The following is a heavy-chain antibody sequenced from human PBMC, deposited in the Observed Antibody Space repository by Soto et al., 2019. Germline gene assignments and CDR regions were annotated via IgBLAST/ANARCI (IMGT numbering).Heavy chain of an antibody. CDR2: ISSSSYI. CDR3: ARDEIVVVTAIPYDAFDI. Sequence: GGSLRLSCAASGFTFSSYSMNWVRQAPGKGLEWVSSISSSSYIYYADSVKGRSTISRDNAKNSLYLQMNSLRAEDTAVYYCARDEIVVVTAIPYDAFDIWGQGTMVTVSS. J-gene: IGHJ3*02. CDR1: GFTFSSYS. V-gene: IGHV3-21*01. D-gene: IGHD2-21*02.